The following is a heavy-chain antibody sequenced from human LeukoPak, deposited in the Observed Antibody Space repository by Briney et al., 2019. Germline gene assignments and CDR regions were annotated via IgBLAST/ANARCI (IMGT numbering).Heavy chain of an antibody. J-gene: IGHJ4*02. Sequence: PGGSLRLSCAASGFTFSSYAMSWVRQAPGKGLEWVSAISGSGGSTYYADSVKGRFTISRDNSKNTLYLQMNSLRAEDTAVYYCAKVPLQQLASKAGFDYWGQGTLVTVSS. CDR2: ISGSGGST. CDR1: GFTFSSYA. D-gene: IGHD6-13*01. V-gene: IGHV3-23*01. CDR3: AKVPLQQLASKAGFDY.